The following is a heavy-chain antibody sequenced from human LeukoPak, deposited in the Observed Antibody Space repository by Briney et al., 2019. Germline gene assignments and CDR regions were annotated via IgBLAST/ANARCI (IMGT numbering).Heavy chain of an antibody. CDR2: IYHTGNT. Sequence: SETLSLTCAVSGGSISSGGYSCSWIRQPPGKGLEWTGYIYHTGNTYYNPSLKSRVTIPVDTSKNQFSLKLSSVTAADTAVYYCARHDYGPYWYFDLWGRGTLVTVSS. D-gene: IGHD4-17*01. CDR1: GGSISSGGYS. V-gene: IGHV4-30-2*03. CDR3: ARHDYGPYWYFDL. J-gene: IGHJ2*01.